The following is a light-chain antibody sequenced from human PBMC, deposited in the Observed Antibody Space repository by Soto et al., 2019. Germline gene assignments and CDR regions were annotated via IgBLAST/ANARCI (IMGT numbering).Light chain of an antibody. CDR3: QQYDTYPWT. V-gene: IGKV1-5*03. J-gene: IGKJ1*01. CDR2: KAS. CDR1: QSISSW. Sequence: DIQMTQSPSTLSASVGDRVTITCRASQSISSWLVWHQQKPGKAPNLLIYKASSLATGVPSRFSGSGSGTEVPLTISSLEPDDFATCYCQQYDTYPWTFGQGAKVAIK.